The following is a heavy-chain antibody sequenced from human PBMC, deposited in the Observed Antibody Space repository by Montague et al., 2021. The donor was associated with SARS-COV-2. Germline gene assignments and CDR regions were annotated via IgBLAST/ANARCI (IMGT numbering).Heavy chain of an antibody. CDR2: IYWDDTK. Sequence: PALVKPTQTLTLTCTFSGFSLSKPGVYVGWIRQPPGKALECLAVIYWDDTKRYSPSLRSRLTITDDTSKNQVVLTMTNMDPVDAATYYCAHRIRGHYEPFDYWGQGALVTVSS. CDR1: GFSLSKPGVY. V-gene: IGHV2-5*02. J-gene: IGHJ4*02. CDR3: AHRIRGHYEPFDY. D-gene: IGHD3-3*01.